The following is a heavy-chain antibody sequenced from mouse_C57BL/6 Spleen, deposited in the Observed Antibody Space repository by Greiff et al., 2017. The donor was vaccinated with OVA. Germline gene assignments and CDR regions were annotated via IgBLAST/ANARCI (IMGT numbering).Heavy chain of an antibody. V-gene: IGHV6-3*01. J-gene: IGHJ3*01. CDR1: GFTFTDYY. CDR2: IRLKSDNYAT. CDR3: TDWFAY. Sequence: LMESGGGLVQPGGSLSLSCAASGFTFTDYYMSWVRQPPGKGLEWVAQIRLKSDNYATHYAESVKGRFTISRDDSKSSVYLQMNNLRAEDTGIYYCTDWFAYWGQGTLVTVSA.